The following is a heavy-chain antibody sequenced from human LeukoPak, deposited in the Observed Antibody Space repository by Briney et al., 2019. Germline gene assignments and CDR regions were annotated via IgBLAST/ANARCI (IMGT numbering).Heavy chain of an antibody. D-gene: IGHD2-2*01. CDR2: ISSSSSYI. CDR3: ARDQRCSSTSCYPLSYYYGMDV. Sequence: GGSLRLSCAASGFTVSGDYMTWVRQAPGKGLEWVSSISSSSSYIYYADSVKGRFTISRDNAKNSLYLQMNSLRAEDTAVYYCARDQRCSSTSCYPLSYYYGMDVWGQGTTVTVSS. V-gene: IGHV3-21*01. J-gene: IGHJ6*02. CDR1: GFTVSGDY.